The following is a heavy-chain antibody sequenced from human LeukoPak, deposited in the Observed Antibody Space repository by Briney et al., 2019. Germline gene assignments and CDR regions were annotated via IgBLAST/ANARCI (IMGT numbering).Heavy chain of an antibody. V-gene: IGHV3-23*01. D-gene: IGHD3-3*01. CDR1: GYTFSSSA. CDR3: AKDHRSITIFGAGDY. Sequence: PGGSLRLSCAASGYTFSSSAMSWVRQAPGKGLEWVSAISGSGGSTFYADSVKGRFTISRDNSKNTLYLQMNNLRAEDTAVYYCAKDHRSITIFGAGDYWGQGTLVTVSS. J-gene: IGHJ4*02. CDR2: ISGSGGST.